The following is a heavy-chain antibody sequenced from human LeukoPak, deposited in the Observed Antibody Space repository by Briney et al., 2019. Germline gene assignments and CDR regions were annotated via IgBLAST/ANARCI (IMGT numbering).Heavy chain of an antibody. CDR1: GYSFTNNY. J-gene: IGHJ3*01. CDR2: INPNSGDT. CDR3: VRENNWNDEAGTFDF. V-gene: IGHV1-2*02. Sequence: GASVKVSCQASGYSFTNNYMHWVRQAPGQGLEWMGWINPNSGDTKYAQKFQGRVTMTRETSISTSYMELSRLRSDDTAVFYCVRENNWNDEAGTFDFWGQGTMATVSS. D-gene: IGHD1-1*01.